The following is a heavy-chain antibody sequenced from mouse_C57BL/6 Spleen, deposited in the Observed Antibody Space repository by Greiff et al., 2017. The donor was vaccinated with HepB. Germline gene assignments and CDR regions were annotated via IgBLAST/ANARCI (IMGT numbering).Heavy chain of an antibody. V-gene: IGHV1-72*01. D-gene: IGHD1-1*01. CDR2: IDPNSGGT. Sequence: VQLQQSGAELVKPGASVKLSCKASGYTFTSYWMHWVKQRPGRGLEWIGRIDPNSGGTKYNEKFKSKATLTVDKPSSTAYMQLSSLTSEDSAVYYCARSTTVVAPGAMDYWGQGTSVTVSS. CDR3: ARSTTVVAPGAMDY. CDR1: GYTFTSYW. J-gene: IGHJ4*01.